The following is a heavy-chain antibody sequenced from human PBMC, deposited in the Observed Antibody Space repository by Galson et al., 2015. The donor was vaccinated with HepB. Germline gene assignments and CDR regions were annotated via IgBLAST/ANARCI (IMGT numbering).Heavy chain of an antibody. V-gene: IGHV3-23*01. Sequence: SLRLSCAASGFTFSGHGMSWIRQAPGKGLEWVSGISGSGDTTYYADSVRGRFTISRDNSKNTLYLQMNSLRVDDTAIYYCATWTASNDWGQGSLVTVSS. CDR1: GFTFSGHG. D-gene: IGHD3/OR15-3a*01. J-gene: IGHJ4*02. CDR3: ATWTASND. CDR2: ISGSGDTT.